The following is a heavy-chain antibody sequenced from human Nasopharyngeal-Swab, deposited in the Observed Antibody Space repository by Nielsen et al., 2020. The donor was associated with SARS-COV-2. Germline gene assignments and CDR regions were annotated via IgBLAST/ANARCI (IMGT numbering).Heavy chain of an antibody. Sequence: GESLKISCAASGFTFSSYSMNWVRQAPGKGLEWVSSISSSSSYTYYADSVKGRFTISRHNSKNTLYLQMNSLRAEDTAVYYCARVSPANYDILTGYYPSHFDYWGQGTLVTVSS. D-gene: IGHD3-9*01. CDR1: GFTFSSYS. CDR2: ISSSSSYT. V-gene: IGHV3-21*04. CDR3: ARVSPANYDILTGYYPSHFDY. J-gene: IGHJ4*02.